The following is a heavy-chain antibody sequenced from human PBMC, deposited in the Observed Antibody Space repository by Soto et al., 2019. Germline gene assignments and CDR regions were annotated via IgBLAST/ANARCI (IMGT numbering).Heavy chain of an antibody. CDR2: ISGSGGST. Sequence: GGSLRLSCAASGFPFSSYAMSWVRQAPGKGLEWVSAISGSGGSTYYADSVKGRFTISRDNSKNTLYLQMNSLRAEDTAVYYCATIAYYYDSSGYPPHFDYWGQGTLVTVSS. CDR3: ATIAYYYDSSGYPPHFDY. V-gene: IGHV3-23*01. CDR1: GFPFSSYA. D-gene: IGHD3-22*01. J-gene: IGHJ4*02.